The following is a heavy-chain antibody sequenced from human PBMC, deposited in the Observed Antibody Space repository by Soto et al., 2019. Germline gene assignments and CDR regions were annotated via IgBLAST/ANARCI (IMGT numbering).Heavy chain of an antibody. Sequence: GGSLRLSCAASRFTFSSYGMHWVRQAPGKGLEWVAVIWYDGSNKYYADSVKGRFTISRDNSKNTLCLQMNSLRAEDTAVYYCARGGTMVRGVIPYYYYMDVWGKGTTVTAP. CDR2: IWYDGSNK. D-gene: IGHD3-10*01. CDR3: ARGGTMVRGVIPYYYYMDV. J-gene: IGHJ6*03. V-gene: IGHV3-33*01. CDR1: RFTFSSYG.